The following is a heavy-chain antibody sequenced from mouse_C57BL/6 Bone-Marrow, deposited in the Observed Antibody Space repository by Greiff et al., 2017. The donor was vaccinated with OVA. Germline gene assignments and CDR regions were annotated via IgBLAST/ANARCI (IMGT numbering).Heavy chain of an antibody. J-gene: IGHJ4*01. CDR3: ARISPLLLRIYYAMDY. CDR2: IWWDDDK. D-gene: IGHD1-1*01. CDR1: GFSLSTFGMG. Sequence: QVQLKESGPGILQPSQTLSLTCSFSGFSLSTFGMGVGWIRQPSGKGLEWLAHIWWDDDKYYNPALKSRLPISKVTSKNQVFLKIANVDTADTATYYCARISPLLLRIYYAMDYWGQGTSVTVSS. V-gene: IGHV8-8*01.